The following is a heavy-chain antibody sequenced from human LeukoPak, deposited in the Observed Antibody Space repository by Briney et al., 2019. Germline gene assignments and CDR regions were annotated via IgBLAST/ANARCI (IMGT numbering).Heavy chain of an antibody. CDR1: GFTVSSNY. J-gene: IGHJ4*02. Sequence: GGSLRLSCAVSGFTVSSNYVSWVRQPPGKGLEWVSILYSASSTYYADSVRGRFTISRDSSKNTVCLQMNSLRAEDTAIYYCASGGLGARKYYSDPFHYWGQGTLVTVSS. V-gene: IGHV3-53*01. CDR3: ASGGLGARKYYSDPFHY. D-gene: IGHD3-10*01. CDR2: LYSASST.